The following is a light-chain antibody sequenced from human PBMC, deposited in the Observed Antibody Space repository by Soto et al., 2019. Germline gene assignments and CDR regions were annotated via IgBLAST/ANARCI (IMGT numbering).Light chain of an antibody. CDR2: GAS. V-gene: IGKV3-20*01. CDR1: QSIRNNY. J-gene: IGKJ2*01. Sequence: EIVLTQSPGTLSLSPGDRATLSCRARQSIRNNYLAWYQQKPGQAPRLLIYGASGRATGIPDRFSGSGSGTDFTLTISRLEPEDFAMFYCQQFGSSPYTFGQGTKLEI. CDR3: QQFGSSPYT.